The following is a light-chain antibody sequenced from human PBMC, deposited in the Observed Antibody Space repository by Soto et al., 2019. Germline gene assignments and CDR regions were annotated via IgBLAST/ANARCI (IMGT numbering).Light chain of an antibody. V-gene: IGLV2-14*02. CDR3: SSYTSSSTLV. CDR1: SSDVGRYNL. CDR2: EVS. Sequence: QSVLTQPASVSGSPGQSITISCTGTSSDVGRYNLASWYQQHPGKAPKLMISEVSNRPSGVSNRFSGSKSGNTASLTISGLQAEDEADYYCSSYTSSSTLVFGTGTKVTVL. J-gene: IGLJ1*01.